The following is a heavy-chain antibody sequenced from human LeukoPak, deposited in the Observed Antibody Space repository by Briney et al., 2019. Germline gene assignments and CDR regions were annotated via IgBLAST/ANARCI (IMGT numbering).Heavy chain of an antibody. CDR1: GFTFSSYS. Sequence: PGGSLRLSCAASGFTFSSYSMNWVRQAPGKGLEWDSSVTSNDYIFYADSMKGRFTISRDNAKNSLFLQMNSLRADDTAVYYCARHPYCSSTTCYGIDYWGQGTLVAVSS. CDR2: VTSNDYI. J-gene: IGHJ4*02. D-gene: IGHD2-2*01. CDR3: ARHPYCSSTTCYGIDY. V-gene: IGHV3-21*01.